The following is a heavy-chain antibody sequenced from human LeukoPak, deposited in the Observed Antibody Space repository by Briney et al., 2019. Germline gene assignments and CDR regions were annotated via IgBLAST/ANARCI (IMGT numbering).Heavy chain of an antibody. D-gene: IGHD2-21*01. CDR3: AHKHIVVASPGAFDI. V-gene: IGHV2-5*02. Sequence: ESGPTLVKPTQTLTLTCTFSGFSLSTSGVGVGWIRQPPGKALEWLALIYWDDDKRYSPSLKSRLTITKDTSKNQVVLTMTNMDPVDTATYYCAHKHIVVASPGAFDIWGQGTMVTVSS. J-gene: IGHJ3*02. CDR1: GFSLSTSGVG. CDR2: IYWDDDK.